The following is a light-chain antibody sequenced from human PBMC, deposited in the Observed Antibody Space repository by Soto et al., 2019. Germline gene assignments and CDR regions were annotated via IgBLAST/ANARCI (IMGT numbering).Light chain of an antibody. CDR2: DVS. CDR1: SSDFGGYNY. V-gene: IGLV2-14*01. CDR3: SSYTSSSTRV. Sequence: QSALTQPASVSGSPGQSITISCTSTSSDFGGYNYVSWYQQHPGKAPKLMIYDVSNRPSGVSNRFSGSKSGNTASLTISGLQAEDEADYYCSSYTSSSTRVFGGGTKLTVL. J-gene: IGLJ2*01.